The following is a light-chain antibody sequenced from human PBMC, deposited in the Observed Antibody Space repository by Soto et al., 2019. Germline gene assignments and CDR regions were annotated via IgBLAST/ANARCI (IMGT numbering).Light chain of an antibody. J-gene: IGKJ4*01. CDR1: QSISRW. CDR3: PQFRSLSPLT. Sequence: DIQMTQSPSTLSASVGDRVTINCRASQSISRWVAWYQQKSGKAPKLLIYDASNLESGVPSRVSTSGYGSKLSLTISSLQLDDFATYYFPQFRSLSPLTFGGGTQLDIK. CDR2: DAS. V-gene: IGKV1-5*01.